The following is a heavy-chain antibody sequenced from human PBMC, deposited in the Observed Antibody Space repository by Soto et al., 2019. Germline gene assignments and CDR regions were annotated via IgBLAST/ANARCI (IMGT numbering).Heavy chain of an antibody. J-gene: IGHJ6*02. CDR2: MNPNSGNT. D-gene: IGHD2-2*01. CDR1: GYTFTSYD. Sequence: ASVKVSCKASGYTFTSYDINWVRQATGQGLEWMGWMNPNSGNTGYAQKFQGRVTMTRNTSISTAYMELSSLRSEDTAVYYCARLYIVVVPAAMGGRNYYYYGMDVWGQGTTVTVPS. CDR3: ARLYIVVVPAAMGGRNYYYYGMDV. V-gene: IGHV1-8*01.